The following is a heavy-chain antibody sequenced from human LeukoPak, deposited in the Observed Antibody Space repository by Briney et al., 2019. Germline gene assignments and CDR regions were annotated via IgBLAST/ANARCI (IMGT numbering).Heavy chain of an antibody. CDR3: ARGPPARLDLYYYYGMDV. CDR1: GGSISSGDYY. J-gene: IGHJ6*02. Sequence: SETLSLTCTVSGGSISSGDYYWSWLRQPPGKGLEWLGYIYYSGSTYYNPSLKSRVTISVDTSKNQFSLKLSSVTAADTAVYYCARGPPARLDLYYYYGMDVWGQGTTVTVSS. D-gene: IGHD6-6*01. V-gene: IGHV4-30-4*01. CDR2: IYYSGST.